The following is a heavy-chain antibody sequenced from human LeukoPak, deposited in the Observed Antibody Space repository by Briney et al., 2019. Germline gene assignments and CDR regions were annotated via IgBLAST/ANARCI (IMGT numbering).Heavy chain of an antibody. Sequence: GGSLRLSCAASGFTFSSYSMNWVRQAPGKGLEWISYIGISSGNTKYADSVKGRFTLSGDKAKNSVYLQMNSLRVEDTAVYYCARDTKYAFDNWGQGTLVTVSS. V-gene: IGHV3-48*01. CDR2: IGISSGNT. D-gene: IGHD2-2*01. J-gene: IGHJ4*02. CDR3: ARDTKYAFDN. CDR1: GFTFSSYS.